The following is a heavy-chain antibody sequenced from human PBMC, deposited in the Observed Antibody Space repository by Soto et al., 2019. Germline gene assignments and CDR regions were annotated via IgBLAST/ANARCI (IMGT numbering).Heavy chain of an antibody. J-gene: IGHJ4*01. CDR1: GFTFNTYD. Sequence: EVQLLESGGGLVQPGGSLRLSCAASGFTFNTYDMSWVRQAPGTGLEWVSSIATTGETTFYADSVRGRFTISRDNSKNTLFLQINTRRADDTAIYYCVRNWGGWGDGTLVTVSS. CDR3: VRNWGG. D-gene: IGHD2-21*01. CDR2: IATTGETT. V-gene: IGHV3-23*01.